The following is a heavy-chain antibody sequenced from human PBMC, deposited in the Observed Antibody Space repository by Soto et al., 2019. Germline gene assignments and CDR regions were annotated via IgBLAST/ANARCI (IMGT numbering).Heavy chain of an antibody. V-gene: IGHV4-59*08. D-gene: IGHD2-2*03. CDR3: ARTTGYCSSTSCYPPHYGMDV. Sequence: SVTLSLTCTVSGGYISSYGWSWIRQPPGKGLEWIGYIYYSGSTNYNPSLKSRVTISVDTSKNQFSLKLSSVTAADTAVYYCARTTGYCSSTSCYPPHYGMDVWGQGTTVTVSS. CDR2: IYYSGST. J-gene: IGHJ6*02. CDR1: GGYISSYG.